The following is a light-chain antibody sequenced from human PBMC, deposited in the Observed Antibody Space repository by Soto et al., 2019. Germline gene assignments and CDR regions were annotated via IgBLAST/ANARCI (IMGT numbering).Light chain of an antibody. CDR3: CSYAGSSTWV. J-gene: IGLJ3*02. CDR1: RSDVGSYNL. CDR2: EGS. V-gene: IGLV2-23*01. Sequence: QSALTQPASVSGSPGQSITIACTGTRSDVGSYNLVSWYQQHPGKAPKLMIYEGSKWPSGVSNRFSGSKSGNTASLTISGLQAEDEADYYCCSYAGSSTWVFGGGTKLTVL.